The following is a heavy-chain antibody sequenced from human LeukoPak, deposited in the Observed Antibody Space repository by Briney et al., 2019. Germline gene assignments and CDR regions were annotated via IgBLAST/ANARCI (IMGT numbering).Heavy chain of an antibody. Sequence: PGRSLRLPCAASGFTFSSYGMHWVRQAPGKGLEWVAVIWYNGSNKLYANSVKGRFTISRDNSKNTLYLQMDNLRVDDTAVYYCAREVAVWGQGTLVTVSS. CDR1: GFTFSSYG. D-gene: IGHD5-12*01. V-gene: IGHV3-33*01. CDR2: IWYNGSNK. J-gene: IGHJ4*02. CDR3: AREVAV.